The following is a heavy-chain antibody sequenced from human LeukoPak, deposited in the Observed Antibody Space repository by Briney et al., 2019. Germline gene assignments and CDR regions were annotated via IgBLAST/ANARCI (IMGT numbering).Heavy chain of an antibody. CDR1: GYTFTSYA. D-gene: IGHD1-26*01. Sequence: ASAKVSCKASGYTFTSYAMHWVRQAPGQRLEWMGWINAGNGNTKYSQKFQGRVTITRDTSASTAYMELSSLRPEDTAVYYCARVFPVGAAYFDPWGQGTLVTVSS. V-gene: IGHV1-3*01. J-gene: IGHJ4*02. CDR3: ARVFPVGAAYFDP. CDR2: INAGNGNT.